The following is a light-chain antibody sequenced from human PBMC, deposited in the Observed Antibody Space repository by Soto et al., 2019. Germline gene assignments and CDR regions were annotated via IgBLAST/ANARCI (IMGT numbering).Light chain of an antibody. CDR3: LQYGSSSYT. CDR1: QSVSSTY. J-gene: IGKJ2*01. V-gene: IGKV3-20*01. CDR2: GAS. Sequence: EIVLTQSPGTLSLSPGERATLSCRASQSVSSTYLAWYQQNPGQAPRLLIYGASSRATGIPDRFSGSGSGTDYTLTLSILEPEDFAVYFCLQYGSSSYTFGQGTKLEIK.